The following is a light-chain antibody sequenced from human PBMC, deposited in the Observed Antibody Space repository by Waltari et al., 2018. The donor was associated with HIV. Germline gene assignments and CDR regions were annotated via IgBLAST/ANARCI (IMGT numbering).Light chain of an antibody. Sequence: QAVLTQPFSLSASPGASASLSCTLRSGVTVQNYRIYWYQQRPGSPPRSLLRYKSESDKELGSGIPSRFSGSTDVPANAGNLVISGLQSEDEADYYCMIWYGNIWVFGGGTKLTV. J-gene: IGLJ3*02. CDR3: MIWYGNIWV. CDR2: YKSESDK. V-gene: IGLV5-45*03. CDR1: SGVTVQNYR.